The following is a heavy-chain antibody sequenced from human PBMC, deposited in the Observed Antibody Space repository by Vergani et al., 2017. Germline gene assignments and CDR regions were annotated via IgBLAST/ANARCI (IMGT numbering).Heavy chain of an antibody. CDR1: GFTFSSYS. J-gene: IGHJ3*02. CDR2: ISSSSSYI. Sequence: EVQLVESGGGLVKPGGSLRLSCAASGFTFSSYSMNWVRQAPGKGLEWGSSISSSSSYIYYADSVKGRFTISRDNAKNSLYLQMKSLRAEDTAVYYCARDLSTGTTRSEGAFEIGGQGTMVTVSS. CDR3: ARDLSTGTTRSEGAFEI. D-gene: IGHD4-17*01. V-gene: IGHV3-21*01.